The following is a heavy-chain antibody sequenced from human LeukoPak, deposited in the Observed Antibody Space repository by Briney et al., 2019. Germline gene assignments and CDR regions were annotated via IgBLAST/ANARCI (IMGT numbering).Heavy chain of an antibody. Sequence: GGSLRLSCAASGFTFSNAWLSWVRQAPGKGLEWVGRIKSKGGGGTIDYASPVKGRFTISRDDSEHTVYLQMNSLRIDDTAVYYCSKDLPHTRPWALNYWGQGALVTVSS. CDR1: GFTFSNAW. D-gene: IGHD2-2*01. J-gene: IGHJ4*02. CDR2: IKSKGGGGTI. CDR3: SKDLPHTRPWALNY. V-gene: IGHV3-15*01.